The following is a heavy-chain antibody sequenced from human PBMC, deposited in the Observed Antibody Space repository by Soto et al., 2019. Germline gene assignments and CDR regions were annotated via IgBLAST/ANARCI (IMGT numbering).Heavy chain of an antibody. V-gene: IGHV1-3*01. D-gene: IGHD3-3*01. CDR1: GYTFTSYA. CDR3: ARDARTYRAIFGVVPDYSRLFGY. CDR2: INAGNGNT. Sequence: ASVKVSCKASGYTFTSYAMHWVRQAPGQRLEWMGWINAGNGNTKYSQKFQGRVTITRDTSASTAYMELSSLRSEDTAVYYCARDARTYRAIFGVVPDYSRLFGYWGQGTLVTVSS. J-gene: IGHJ4*02.